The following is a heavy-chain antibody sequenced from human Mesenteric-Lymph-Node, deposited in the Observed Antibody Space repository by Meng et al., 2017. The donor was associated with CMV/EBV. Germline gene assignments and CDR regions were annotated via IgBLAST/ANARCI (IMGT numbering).Heavy chain of an antibody. CDR3: ARDGAVVVKHLMGYYGMDV. CDR1: GFTFSTYW. CDR2: IKQDGSEK. Sequence: GESLKISCAASGFTFSTYWMSWVRQAPGKGLEWVANIKQDGSEKYYVDSVKGRFTISRDNAKNSLYLQMNSLRAEDTAVYYCARDGAVVVKHLMGYYGMDVSGQGTTVTVSS. V-gene: IGHV3-7*01. J-gene: IGHJ6*02. D-gene: IGHD3-22*01.